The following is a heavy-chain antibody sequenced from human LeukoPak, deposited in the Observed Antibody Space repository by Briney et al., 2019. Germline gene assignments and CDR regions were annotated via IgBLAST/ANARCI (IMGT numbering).Heavy chain of an antibody. Sequence: GRSLRLSCAASGFTFSSYGMHWVRQAPGKGLEWVAVIWYDGSSKYYADSVKGRFTISRDNSKNTLYLQMNSLRAEDTAVSYCARDILTGYSADYWGQGTLVTVSS. J-gene: IGHJ4*02. D-gene: IGHD3-9*01. CDR1: GFTFSSYG. CDR3: ARDILTGYSADY. CDR2: IWYDGSSK. V-gene: IGHV3-33*01.